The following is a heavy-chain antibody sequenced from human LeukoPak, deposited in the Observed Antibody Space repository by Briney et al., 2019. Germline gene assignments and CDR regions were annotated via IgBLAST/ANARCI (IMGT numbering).Heavy chain of an antibody. D-gene: IGHD5-18*01. CDR1: GGTFSSYA. V-gene: IGHV1-69*01. J-gene: IGHJ4*02. CDR3: ARERGHTAGAHFDY. CDR2: IIPIFGTA. Sequence: ASVKVSCKASGGTFSSYAISWVRQAPGQGLEWMGGIIPIFGTANYAQKFQGGVTITADESTSTAYMELSSLRSEGTAVYYCARERGHTAGAHFDYWGQGTLVTVSS.